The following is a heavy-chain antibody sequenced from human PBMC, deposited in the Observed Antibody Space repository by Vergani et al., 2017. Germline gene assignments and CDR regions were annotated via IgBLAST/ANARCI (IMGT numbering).Heavy chain of an antibody. D-gene: IGHD1-26*01. Sequence: EVQLVDSGGGLLQPGRSLRLSCASSGFTFDDYAMPWVRQAPGKGLEWVSGISWNSGSIGYADSVKGRFTISRDNAKNTLYLQMNSLRAEDTAVYYCVIVGARHDAFDIWGQGTMVTVSS. CDR1: GFTFDDYA. CDR2: ISWNSGSI. CDR3: VIVGARHDAFDI. J-gene: IGHJ3*02. V-gene: IGHV3-9*01.